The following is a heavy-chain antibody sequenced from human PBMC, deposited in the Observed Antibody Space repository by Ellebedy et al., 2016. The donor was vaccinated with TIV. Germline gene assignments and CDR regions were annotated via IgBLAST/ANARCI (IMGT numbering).Heavy chain of an antibody. V-gene: IGHV3-21*01. CDR3: ARSGELDS. Sequence: GESLKISCAASGFTFTSYSMNWVRQAPGKGLEWVSSISSTGYYIYYADSLKGRFTISRDDARNSLYLQMNSLRAEETAVYYCARSGELDSWGQGTLVTVSS. J-gene: IGHJ4*02. CDR2: ISSTGYYI. D-gene: IGHD1-26*01. CDR1: GFTFTSYS.